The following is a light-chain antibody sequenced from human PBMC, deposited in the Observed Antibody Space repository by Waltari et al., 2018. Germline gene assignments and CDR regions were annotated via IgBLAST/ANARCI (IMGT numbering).Light chain of an antibody. CDR1: SNDVGGYGY. Sequence: QSALTQPASVSGSPGQSVSISCTGTSNDVGGYGYVSWYQQFPGKAPKPMIFEVTYRPSGGSSLFSGSKSGNTASLTISGLQAEDEAVYYCSSHTSTVPHVFGTGTKVTVV. J-gene: IGLJ1*01. CDR3: SSHTSTVPHV. V-gene: IGLV2-14*01. CDR2: EVT.